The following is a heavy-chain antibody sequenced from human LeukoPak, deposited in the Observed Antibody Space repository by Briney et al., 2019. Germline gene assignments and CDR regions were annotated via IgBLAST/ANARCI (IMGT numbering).Heavy chain of an antibody. J-gene: IGHJ4*02. CDR3: ARARHSYGSYYFDY. Sequence: ASVKVSCKASGYTFTGDYMHWVRQAPGQGLEWMGWINPNSGGTNYAQKFQGRVTMTRDTSISTAYMELSRLRSDDTAVYYCARARHSYGSYYFDYWGQGTLVTVSS. CDR1: GYTFTGDY. V-gene: IGHV1-2*02. D-gene: IGHD5-18*01. CDR2: INPNSGGT.